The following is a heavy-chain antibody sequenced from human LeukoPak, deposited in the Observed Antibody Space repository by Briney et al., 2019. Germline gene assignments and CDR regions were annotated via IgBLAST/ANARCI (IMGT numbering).Heavy chain of an antibody. J-gene: IGHJ1*01. CDR1: RFTFSTYG. Sequence: PGGSLRLSCAASRFTFSTYGMSWVRQAPGKGLEWVSSISGSGGSTNYADSVKGRFTISRDNSKNTVYLQMNRLRAEDTAVYYCAREASGSYFHHWGQGTLVTVSS. CDR2: ISGSGGST. V-gene: IGHV3-23*01. CDR3: AREASGSYFHH. D-gene: IGHD1-26*01.